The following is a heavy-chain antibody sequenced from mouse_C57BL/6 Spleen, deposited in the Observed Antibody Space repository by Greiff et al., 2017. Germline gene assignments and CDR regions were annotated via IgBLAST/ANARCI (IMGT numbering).Heavy chain of an antibody. J-gene: IGHJ2*01. CDR1: SIPISSSA. CDR3: ASEAIVYF. V-gene: IGHV5-4*01. D-gene: IGHD2-12*01. CDR2: ISDGGSYT. Sequence: EVQLVESSGGLVKPARSQRLSTAASSIPISSSAVSWFRPTPEKMLEWVATISDGGSYTYYPANVKGRFTISRDNAKNNLYLQMSHLKSEDTAMYYCASEAIVYF.